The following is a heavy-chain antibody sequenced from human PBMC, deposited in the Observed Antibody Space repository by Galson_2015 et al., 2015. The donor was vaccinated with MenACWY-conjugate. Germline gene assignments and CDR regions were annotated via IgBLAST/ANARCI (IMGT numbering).Heavy chain of an antibody. CDR2: IKQDGSER. V-gene: IGHV3-7*03. Sequence: SLRLSCAASGFTFSSYWMSWVRQAPGKGLEWVANIKQDGSERYYVDSVKGRFTISRDNAKNSLYLQMNSLRAEDTAVYYCARVGSEWLVGGYWGQGTLVTVSS. J-gene: IGHJ4*02. CDR1: GFTFSSYW. CDR3: ARVGSEWLVGGY. D-gene: IGHD6-19*01.